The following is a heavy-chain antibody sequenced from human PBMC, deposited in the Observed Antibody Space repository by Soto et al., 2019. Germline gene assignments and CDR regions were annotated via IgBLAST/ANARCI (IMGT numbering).Heavy chain of an antibody. CDR1: AYTFTSYY. CDR3: ASTRRPVYDFLTGPADI. Sequence: ASVKVSCKASAYTFTSYYMHWVRQAPGQGLEWMGIINPSGGSTSYAQKFQGRVTMTRDTSTSTVYMELSSLRSEDTAVYYCASTRRPVYDFLTGPADIWGQGTMVTVSS. J-gene: IGHJ3*02. CDR2: INPSGGST. V-gene: IGHV1-46*03. D-gene: IGHD3-9*01.